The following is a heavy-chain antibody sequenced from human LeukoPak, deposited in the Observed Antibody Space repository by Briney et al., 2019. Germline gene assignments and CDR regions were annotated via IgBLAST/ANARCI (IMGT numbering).Heavy chain of an antibody. CDR3: ARDVLLWFEEEEWFDP. V-gene: IGHV1-46*03. J-gene: IGHJ5*02. CDR2: INPSGGST. CDR1: GYTFTSYY. Sequence: ASVKVSCKASGYTFTSYYMHWVRQAPGQGLEWMGIINPSGGSTSYAQKFQGRVTMTRDTSTSTVYMELSSLRSEDTAVYYCARDVLLWFEEEEWFDPWGQGTLVTVSS. D-gene: IGHD3-10*01.